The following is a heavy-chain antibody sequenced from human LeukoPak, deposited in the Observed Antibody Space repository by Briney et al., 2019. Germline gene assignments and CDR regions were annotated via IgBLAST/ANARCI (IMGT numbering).Heavy chain of an antibody. CDR3: ARGKVGAAKY. J-gene: IGHJ4*02. CDR2: IYYTGIT. CDR1: GSSISSGSHY. V-gene: IGHV4-31*03. D-gene: IGHD1-26*01. Sequence: SETLSLTCTVSGSSISSGSHYYNWIRQHPGKGLEWIGYIYYTGITSYNPSLKSRVTISVDTSKNQFSLKLSSVTAADTAVYYCARGKVGAAKYWGQGTLVTVSS.